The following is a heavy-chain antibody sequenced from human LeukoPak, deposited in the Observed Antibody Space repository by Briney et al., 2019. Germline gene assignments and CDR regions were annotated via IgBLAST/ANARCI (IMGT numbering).Heavy chain of an antibody. V-gene: IGHV4-30-4*01. CDR3: ARDTMQQLVPDY. Sequence: KPSETLSLTCTVSGVSISSGDYYWSWIRQPPGKGLEWIGYIHYSGSTYYAPSLKSRLTISVDTSRNQFSLKLSSVIAADTAIYYCARDTMQQLVPDYWGQGALVTVSS. CDR1: GVSISSGDYY. J-gene: IGHJ4*02. D-gene: IGHD6-13*01. CDR2: IHYSGST.